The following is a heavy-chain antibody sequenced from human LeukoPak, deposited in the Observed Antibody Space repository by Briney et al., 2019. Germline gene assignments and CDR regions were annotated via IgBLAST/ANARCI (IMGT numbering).Heavy chain of an antibody. CDR1: GITNNSHS. CDR2: ISGSGNSA. D-gene: IGHD3-9*01. Sequence: GGSLRLSCAASGITNNSHSMTWVRQAPGKGLEWLSSISGSGNSAYYADSVKGRFTISRDNSKNTLYLQMNSLRAEDTAVYYCARDPILTGYYVNYFDYWGQGTLVTVSS. V-gene: IGHV3-23*01. J-gene: IGHJ4*02. CDR3: ARDPILTGYYVNYFDY.